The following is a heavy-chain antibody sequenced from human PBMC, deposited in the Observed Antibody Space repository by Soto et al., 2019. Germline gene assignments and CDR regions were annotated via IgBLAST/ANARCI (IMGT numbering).Heavy chain of an antibody. J-gene: IGHJ4*02. Sequence: SAKVSCKASGYTFTSYGISWVRQAPVQGLEWMGWISAYNGNTNYAQKLQGRVTMTTDTSTSTAYLELRSLRSDDTAVYYCARELGDFWSGYYTGSLDYWGQGTLVTVSS. CDR1: GYTFTSYG. CDR2: ISAYNGNT. D-gene: IGHD3-3*01. CDR3: ARELGDFWSGYYTGSLDY. V-gene: IGHV1-18*01.